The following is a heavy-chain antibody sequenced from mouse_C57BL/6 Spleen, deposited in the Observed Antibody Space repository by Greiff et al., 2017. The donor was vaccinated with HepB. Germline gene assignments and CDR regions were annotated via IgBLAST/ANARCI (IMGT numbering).Heavy chain of an antibody. CDR2: IWSGGST. V-gene: IGHV2-2*01. CDR1: GFSLTSYG. D-gene: IGHD2-4*01. CDR3: ARGGGITTRYAMDY. J-gene: IGHJ4*01. Sequence: VKLVESGPGLVQPSQSLSITCTVSGFSLTSYGVHWVRQSPGKGLEWLGVIWSGGSTDYNAAFISRLSISKDNSKSQVFFKMNSLQADDTAIYYWARGGGITTRYAMDYWGKGTSVTVSS.